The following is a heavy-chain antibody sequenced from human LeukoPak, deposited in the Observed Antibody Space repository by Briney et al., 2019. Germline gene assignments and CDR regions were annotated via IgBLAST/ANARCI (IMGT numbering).Heavy chain of an antibody. CDR3: ARPGIAATGAFDC. Sequence: PSETLSLTCTVSGDSISSTTFYWGWIRQPPGKGLEWIGSIYYSGTTYYKPSLKSRVTMSVDTSKNHFSLKLSSVTAADTAVYFCARPGIAATGAFDCWGQGTLVTVSS. D-gene: IGHD6-13*01. V-gene: IGHV4-39*02. CDR1: GDSISSTTFY. CDR2: IYYSGTT. J-gene: IGHJ4*02.